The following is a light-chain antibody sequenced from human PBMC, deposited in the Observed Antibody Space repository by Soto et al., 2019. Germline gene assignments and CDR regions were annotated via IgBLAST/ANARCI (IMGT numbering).Light chain of an antibody. J-gene: IGKJ4*01. CDR2: SAS. CDR3: QQSGTSSGLT. CDR1: QSVSSAS. V-gene: IGKV3-20*01. Sequence: EIVMTQSPATLSVSPGERATLSCRASQSVSSASLAWYQQRPGQTPRLLIYSASSRATGIPDRFSGSGSGTDFTLSISRLEPEDFAEYYCQQSGTSSGLTFGGGTKV.